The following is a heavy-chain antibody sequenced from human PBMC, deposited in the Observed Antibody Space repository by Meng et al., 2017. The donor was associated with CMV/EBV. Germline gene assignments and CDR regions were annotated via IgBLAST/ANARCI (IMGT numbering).Heavy chain of an antibody. CDR3: ARVWDSGWDY. CDR2: INHSGST. V-gene: IGHV4-34*01. CDR1: GGSFSGYS. Sequence: QVQLQQWCAGLLMPSETLSLTCAVYGGSFSGYSWSWIRQPPGKGLEWIGEINHSGSTNYNPSLKSRVTISVDTSKNQFSLKLSSVTAADTAVYYCARVWDSGWDYWGQGTLVTVSS. J-gene: IGHJ4*02. D-gene: IGHD3-22*01.